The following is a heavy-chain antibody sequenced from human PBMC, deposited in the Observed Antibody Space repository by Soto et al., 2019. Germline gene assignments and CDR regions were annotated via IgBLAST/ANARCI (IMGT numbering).Heavy chain of an antibody. CDR2: FDPEDGET. D-gene: IGHD3-10*01. CDR1: GYTLTELS. CDR3: ATPLGPWDYGSGSF. J-gene: IGHJ4*02. Sequence: AXVKVSCKVSGYTLTELSMHWVRQAPGKGLEWMGGFDPEDGETIYAQKFQGRVTMIEDTSTDTAYMELSSLRSEDTAVYYCATPLGPWDYGSGSFWGQGTLVTVSS. V-gene: IGHV1-24*01.